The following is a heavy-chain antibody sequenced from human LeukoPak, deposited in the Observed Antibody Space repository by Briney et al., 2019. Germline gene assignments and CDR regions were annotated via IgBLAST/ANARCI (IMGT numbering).Heavy chain of an antibody. CDR1: GYTFTSYD. CDR2: MNPNSGNT. CDR3: ARGYPPVLLWFGELSGTDAFDI. V-gene: IGHV1-8*01. J-gene: IGHJ3*02. D-gene: IGHD3-10*01. Sequence: ASVKVSCKASGYTFTSYDINWVRQATGQGLEWMGWMNPNSGNTGYAQKFQGRVTMTRNTSISTAYMELSSLISEDTAVYYCARGYPPVLLWFGELSGTDAFDIWGQGTMVTVSS.